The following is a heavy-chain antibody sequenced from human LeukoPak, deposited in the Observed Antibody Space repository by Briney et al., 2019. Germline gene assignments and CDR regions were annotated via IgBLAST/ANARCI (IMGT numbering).Heavy chain of an antibody. D-gene: IGHD3-22*01. CDR1: GGSISSGDYY. Sequence: PSQTLSLTCTVSGGSISSGDYYWSWIRQPPGKGLGWIGYIYYSGSTYYNPSLKSRVTISVDTSRNQFSLKLSSVTAADTAVYYCARGAEGGYLPVDYWGQGTLVTVSS. V-gene: IGHV4-30-4*01. CDR3: ARGAEGGYLPVDY. CDR2: IYYSGST. J-gene: IGHJ4*02.